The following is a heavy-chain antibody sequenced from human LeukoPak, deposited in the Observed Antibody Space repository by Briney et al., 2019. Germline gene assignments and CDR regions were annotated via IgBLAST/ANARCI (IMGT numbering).Heavy chain of an antibody. CDR2: VNHTGTT. V-gene: IGHV4-61*03. CDR1: GGAISSSSYY. Sequence: PSETLSLTCTVSGGAISSSSYYWGWIRQPPGKGLEWIRYVNHTGTTKSHPSLIGPVSISRDTSNNFFSLRVRSVTAGDTAVYFCARGEDFETYYLAYWGEGTLVSVSS. CDR3: ARGEDFETYYLAY. J-gene: IGHJ4*02. D-gene: IGHD3-9*01.